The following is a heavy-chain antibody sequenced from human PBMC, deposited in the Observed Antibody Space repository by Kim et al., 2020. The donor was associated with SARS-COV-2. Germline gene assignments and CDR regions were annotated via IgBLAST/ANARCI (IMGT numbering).Heavy chain of an antibody. V-gene: IGHV3-7*01. J-gene: IGHJ4*02. CDR3: ASSRNYYDSSGYAY. D-gene: IGHD3-22*01. Sequence: DSVKGRFTISRDNAKNSLYLQMNGLRAEDTAVYYCASSRNYYDSSGYAYWGQGTLVTVSS.